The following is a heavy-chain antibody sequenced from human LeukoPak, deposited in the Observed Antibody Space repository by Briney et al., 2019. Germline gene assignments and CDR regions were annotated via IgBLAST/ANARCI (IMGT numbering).Heavy chain of an antibody. V-gene: IGHV3-33*01. CDR1: GFGLSDYG. Sequence: PGGSLRLSCAASGFGLSDYGMHWVRQAPGKGLEWVAVVRYDGSNEFYPDSVKGRFTISRDNSKNTLYLQVNSLRADDTAVYSFARGSGSGYHSEGAKYWGLGNLVTVS. J-gene: IGHJ4*02. CDR3: ARGSGSGYHSEGAKY. CDR2: VRYDGSNE. D-gene: IGHD5-12*01.